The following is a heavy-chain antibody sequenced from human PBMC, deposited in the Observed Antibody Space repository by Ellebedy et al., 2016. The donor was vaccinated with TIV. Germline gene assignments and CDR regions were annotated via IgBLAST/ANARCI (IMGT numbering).Heavy chain of an antibody. CDR3: ARDDSRPGNGFDI. Sequence: GGSLRLSCAASGFTFSSYWMHWVRQAPGKGLVWVSCINSDESSTRYADSVKGRFTISRDNSQNTLYLQMNSLRAEDTAVYYCARDDSRPGNGFDIWGLGTMVTVSS. CDR2: INSDESST. D-gene: IGHD1-1*01. CDR1: GFTFSSYW. V-gene: IGHV3-74*01. J-gene: IGHJ3*02.